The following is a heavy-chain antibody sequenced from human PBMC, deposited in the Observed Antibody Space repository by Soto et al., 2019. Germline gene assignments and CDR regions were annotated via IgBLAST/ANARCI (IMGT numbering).Heavy chain of an antibody. CDR3: AKDTGSTAYLIDY. CDR1: GFTFSSYT. Sequence: PGGSLRLSCAASGFTFSSYTMSWVRQAPGRGLDWLAAVWYEGSNKYYADSVEGRFTISRDNSKNTLYLQMNGLRAEDTAVYYCAKDTGSTAYLIDYWGQGTLVTVSS. D-gene: IGHD1-26*01. V-gene: IGHV3-33*06. CDR2: VWYEGSNK. J-gene: IGHJ4*02.